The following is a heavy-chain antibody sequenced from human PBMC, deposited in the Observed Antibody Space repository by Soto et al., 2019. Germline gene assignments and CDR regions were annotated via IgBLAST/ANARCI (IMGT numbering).Heavy chain of an antibody. CDR1: GFTFSSYA. D-gene: IGHD1-26*01. CDR2: ISGSGGST. J-gene: IGHJ4*02. CDR3: AKSGGRVTYYFDY. Sequence: GGSLRLSCAASGFTFSSYAMSWVRQAPGKGLEWVSAISGSGGSTYYADSVKGRFTISRDNSKNTLYLQMNSLRAEDTAVYYGAKSGGRVTYYFDYWGQGTLVTVSS. V-gene: IGHV3-23*01.